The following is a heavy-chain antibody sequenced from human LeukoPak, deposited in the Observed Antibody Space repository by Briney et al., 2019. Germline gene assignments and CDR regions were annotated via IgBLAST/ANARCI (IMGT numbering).Heavy chain of an antibody. J-gene: IGHJ5*02. D-gene: IGHD6-13*01. CDR2: IYHSGST. Sequence: SETLSLTCTVSGYSISSGYYWGWIRPPPGKGLEWIGNIYHSGSTFYNPSLKSRVTISVDTSKNQFSLKLSSVTAADTAVYYCARGYSSSWYFNWFDPWGQGTLVTVSS. CDR3: ARGYSSSWYFNWFDP. CDR1: GYSISSGYY. V-gene: IGHV4-38-2*02.